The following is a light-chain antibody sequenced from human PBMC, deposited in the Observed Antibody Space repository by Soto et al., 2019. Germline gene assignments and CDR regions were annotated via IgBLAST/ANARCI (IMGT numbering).Light chain of an antibody. CDR1: QSISNW. CDR3: QQYSDSSGA. J-gene: IGKJ1*01. CDR2: DAS. V-gene: IGKV1-5*01. Sequence: DIQITQSPSTLSASIGDRVTITCRASQSISNWLAWLQQKPGKAPKVLIFDASNLGSGVPSRFSGSGSGTEFTLTISSLQPDDFATYYCQQYSDSSGAFGQGTKVDI.